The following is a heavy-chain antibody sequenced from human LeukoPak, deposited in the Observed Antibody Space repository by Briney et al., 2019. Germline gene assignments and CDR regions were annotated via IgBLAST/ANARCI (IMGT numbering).Heavy chain of an antibody. Sequence: AFVKVSCKASGYTFTSYGISWVRQAPGQGLEWMGWISAHNGNTSYAQKLQGRVTMTTDTSTSTAYMELRSLRSDDTAVYYCARGSKYYYDSSGYYYGEHWGQGTLVTVSS. CDR3: ARGSKYYYDSSGYYYGEH. V-gene: IGHV1-18*01. CDR2: ISAHNGNT. J-gene: IGHJ1*01. CDR1: GYTFTSYG. D-gene: IGHD3-22*01.